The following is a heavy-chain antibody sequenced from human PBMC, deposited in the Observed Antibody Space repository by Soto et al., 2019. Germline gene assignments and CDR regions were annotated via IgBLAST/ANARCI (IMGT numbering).Heavy chain of an antibody. Sequence: QLQLQESGPGLVKPSETLSLTCTVSGGSISSSSYYWGWIRQPPGKGLEWIGGIYYSGSTYYNPSLKSRVTISVDTSKNQFSLKLSSVTAADTAVYYCASPKIAFYNWFDPWGQGTLVTVSS. V-gene: IGHV4-39*01. D-gene: IGHD3-3*02. CDR3: ASPKIAFYNWFDP. J-gene: IGHJ5*02. CDR1: GGSISSSSYY. CDR2: IYYSGST.